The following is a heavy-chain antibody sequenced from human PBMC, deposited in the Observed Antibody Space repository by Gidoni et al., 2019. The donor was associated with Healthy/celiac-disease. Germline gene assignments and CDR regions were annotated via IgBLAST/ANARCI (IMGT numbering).Heavy chain of an antibody. D-gene: IGHD6-13*01. CDR1: GGTFSSYA. V-gene: IGHV1-69*01. CDR3: ARAGNSLPGYYYYYMDV. J-gene: IGHJ6*03. Sequence: QVQLVQSGAEVKKPWSSVQVSCKASGGTFSSYAISWVRQAPGQGLAWMGGIIPIFGTANYEQKFQGRVTITADESTSTAYMELSSLRSEDTAVYYCARAGNSLPGYYYYYMDVWGKGTTVTVSS. CDR2: IIPIFGTA.